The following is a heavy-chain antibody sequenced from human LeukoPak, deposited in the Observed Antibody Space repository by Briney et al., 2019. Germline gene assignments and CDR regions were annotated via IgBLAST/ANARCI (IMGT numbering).Heavy chain of an antibody. CDR3: GRDLGGLNWNSLDY. CDR2: INTDGSIT. V-gene: IGHV3-74*01. J-gene: IGHJ4*02. CDR1: GFTFSSYW. Sequence: GGSLRLSCAASGFTFSSYWMHWVRQAPGKGPVWVSRINTDGSITNYADSVKGRFTISRDNAKNTLYLQMNTLGADDTALYYCGRDLGGLNWNSLDYWGQGTLVTVSS. D-gene: IGHD1-1*01.